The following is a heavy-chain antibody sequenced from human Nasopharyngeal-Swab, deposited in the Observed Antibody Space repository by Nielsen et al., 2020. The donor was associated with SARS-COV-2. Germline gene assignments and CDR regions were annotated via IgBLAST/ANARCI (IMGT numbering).Heavy chain of an antibody. CDR2: IYYSGST. V-gene: IGHV4-39*01. CDR1: GGSISSSSYY. J-gene: IGHJ6*02. D-gene: IGHD2-2*01. Sequence: SETLSLTCTVSGGSISSSSYYWGWIRQPPGKGLEWIGSIYYSGSTYYNPSLKSRVTISVDTSKNQFSLKLSSVTAADTAVYYCARVLGYCSSTSCYEPCYYGMDVWGQGTTVTVSS. CDR3: ARVLGYCSSTSCYEPCYYGMDV.